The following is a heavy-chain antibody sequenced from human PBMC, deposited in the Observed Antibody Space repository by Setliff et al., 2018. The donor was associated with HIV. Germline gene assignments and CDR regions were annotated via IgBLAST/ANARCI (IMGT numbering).Heavy chain of an antibody. CDR3: AKEGRMTKGFDS. Sequence: GASVKVSCKASGYTFTGYYMHWVRQAPGQGLEWMGWINPNSGDPNYAQKFQGWVTMTRDTSISTAYMGLSRLRSDDTAVYYWAKEGRMTKGFDSWGQGTLVTVSS. CDR2: INPNSGDP. V-gene: IGHV1-2*04. J-gene: IGHJ4*02. D-gene: IGHD3-10*01. CDR1: GYTFTGYY.